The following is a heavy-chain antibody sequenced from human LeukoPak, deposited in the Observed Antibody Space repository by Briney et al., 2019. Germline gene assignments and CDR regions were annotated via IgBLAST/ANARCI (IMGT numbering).Heavy chain of an antibody. D-gene: IGHD3-3*01. CDR2: INAGNGNT. J-gene: IGHJ4*02. CDR1: GYTFTSYA. CDR3: ARDQVTIFGVDPFDY. Sequence: ASVKVSCKASGYTFTSYAMHWVRQAPGQRLEWMGWINAGNGNTKHSQKFQGRVTITRDTSASTAYMELSSLRSEDTAVYYCARDQVTIFGVDPFDYWGQGTLVTVSS. V-gene: IGHV1-3*01.